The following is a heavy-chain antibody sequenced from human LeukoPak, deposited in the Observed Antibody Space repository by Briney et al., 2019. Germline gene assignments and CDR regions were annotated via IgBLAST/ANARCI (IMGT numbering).Heavy chain of an antibody. D-gene: IGHD4-17*01. J-gene: IGHJ6*03. CDR1: GYTFTSYA. Sequence: ASVKVSCKASGYTFTSYAMHWVRQAPGQRLEWMGWINAGNGNTKYSQKFQGRVTITRDTSASTAYMELSSLRSEDTAVYYCAKGRHTGYYMDVWGKGTTVTVSS. CDR3: AKGRHTGYYMDV. V-gene: IGHV1-3*01. CDR2: INAGNGNT.